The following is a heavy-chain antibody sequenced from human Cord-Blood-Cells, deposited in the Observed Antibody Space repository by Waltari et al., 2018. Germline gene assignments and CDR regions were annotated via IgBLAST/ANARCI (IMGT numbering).Heavy chain of an antibody. V-gene: IGHV4-30-4*08. J-gene: IGHJ6*02. Sequence: QVQLQESGPGLVKPSQTLSLTCTVSGGSISSGDYYWSWIRQPPGKGLEWIGYIYYSGSTYYNPSLKSRVTISVDTSKNQFSLKRSSVTAADTAMYYCARDKPYSSSSRYGMDVWGQGTTVTVSS. CDR1: GGSISSGDYY. D-gene: IGHD6-6*01. CDR2: IYYSGST. CDR3: ARDKPYSSSSRYGMDV.